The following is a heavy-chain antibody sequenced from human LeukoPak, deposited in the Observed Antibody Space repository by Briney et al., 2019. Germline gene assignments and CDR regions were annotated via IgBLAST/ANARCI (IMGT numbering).Heavy chain of an antibody. Sequence: GGSLRLSCAASGFTFSSYAMSWVRQAPGKGLEWVSATSGSGGSTYYADSVKGRFTISRDNSKNTLYLQMNSLRAEDTAVYYCAKEGHYYDSSGYSGWGQGTLVTVSS. CDR1: GFTFSSYA. D-gene: IGHD3-22*01. J-gene: IGHJ4*02. V-gene: IGHV3-23*01. CDR3: AKEGHYYDSSGYSG. CDR2: TSGSGGST.